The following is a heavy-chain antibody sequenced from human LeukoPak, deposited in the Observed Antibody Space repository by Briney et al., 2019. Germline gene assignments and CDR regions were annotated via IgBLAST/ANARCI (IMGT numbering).Heavy chain of an antibody. D-gene: IGHD1-26*01. J-gene: IGHJ4*02. V-gene: IGHV6-1*01. CDR2: TYRRSKWYN. CDR1: GDSVSSNSAA. CDR3: ARGGSYSFDY. Sequence: SQTLSLTCAISGDSVSSNSAAWNWIRQSPSRGLEWLGRTYRRSKWYNDYALSVKSRISVNPDTPKNQFSLQLNSVTPEDTAVYYCARGGSYSFDYWGQGTLVTVSS.